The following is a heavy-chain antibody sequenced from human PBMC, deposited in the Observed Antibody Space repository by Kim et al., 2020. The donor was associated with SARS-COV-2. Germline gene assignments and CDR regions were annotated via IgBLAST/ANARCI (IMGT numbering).Heavy chain of an antibody. V-gene: IGHV3-48*02. CDR3: ASPLELEMATIKEEDAFDI. J-gene: IGHJ3*02. Sequence: GRFTISRDNAKNSLYLQMNSLRDEDTAVYYCASPLELEMATIKEEDAFDIWGQGTMVTVSS. D-gene: IGHD5-12*01.